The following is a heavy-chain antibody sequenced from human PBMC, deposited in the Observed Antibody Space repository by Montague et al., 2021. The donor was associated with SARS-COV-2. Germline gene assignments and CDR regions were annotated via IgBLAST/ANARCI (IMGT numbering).Heavy chain of an antibody. D-gene: IGHD4-23*01. J-gene: IGHJ3*02. Sequence: SETLSLTCTVSGGSISSSSYYWGWIRQPPGKGLEWIGSIYYSGSTYYNPFLKSRVTISVDTSKNQFSLKLSSVTAADTAVYYCARWGLYGGNPGDGAFDIWGQGTMVTVSS. V-gene: IGHV4-39*07. CDR1: GGSISSSSYY. CDR3: ARWGLYGGNPGDGAFDI. CDR2: IYYSGST.